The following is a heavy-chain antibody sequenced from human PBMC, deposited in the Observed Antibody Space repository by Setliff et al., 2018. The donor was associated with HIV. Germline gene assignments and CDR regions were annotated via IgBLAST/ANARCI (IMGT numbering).Heavy chain of an antibody. CDR2: IYTSGSS. Sequence: LSLTCTVSGVSGGSINNYQWSWIRQPPGKGLEWIGYIYTSGSSNYNPSLKSRVTISGDTSKRQFSLKMSSVTAADTAVYYCARGEPVDILTGYFDYWGQGTLVTVSS. CDR1: GGSINNYQ. J-gene: IGHJ4*02. CDR3: ARGEPVDILTGYFDY. D-gene: IGHD3-9*01. V-gene: IGHV4-4*08.